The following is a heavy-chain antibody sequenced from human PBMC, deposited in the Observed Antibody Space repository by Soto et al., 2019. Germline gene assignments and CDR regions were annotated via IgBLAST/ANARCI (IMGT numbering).Heavy chain of an antibody. CDR2: IYYRGST. CDR3: ARARGAATARDY. D-gene: IGHD6-13*01. CDR1: GGSVSSGSHY. V-gene: IGHV4-61*01. Sequence: QVQLQESGPGLVKPSETLSLTCTVSGGSVSSGSHYWSWIRQPSGKGLEWIGYIYYRGSTNYNPSLKSRVTISADTSKNQFSLKLSSVTAADTAVYYCARARGAATARDYWGQGTLVTVSS. J-gene: IGHJ4*02.